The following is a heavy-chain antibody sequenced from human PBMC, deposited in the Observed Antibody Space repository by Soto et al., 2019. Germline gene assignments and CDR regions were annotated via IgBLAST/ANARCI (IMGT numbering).Heavy chain of an antibody. J-gene: IGHJ4*02. Sequence: QVQLVESGGGVVQPGRSLRLSCAASGFTFSSFGMHWVRQAPGKGLEWVAVISYDGSNKYYADSVKGRFTISRDNSKNTLYLQMNSLRAEDTAVYYCAKDRQRPYDFWSGCPGYWGQGTLVTVSS. CDR1: GFTFSSFG. V-gene: IGHV3-30*18. CDR2: ISYDGSNK. D-gene: IGHD3-3*01. CDR3: AKDRQRPYDFWSGCPGY.